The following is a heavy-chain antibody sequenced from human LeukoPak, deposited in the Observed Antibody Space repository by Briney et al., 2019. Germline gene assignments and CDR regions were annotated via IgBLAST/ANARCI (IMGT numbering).Heavy chain of an antibody. V-gene: IGHV3-33*06. D-gene: IGHD1-26*01. Sequence: GGSLRLSCAASGFTFSSYGMHWVRQAPGKGLEWVAVIWYDGNNKYYAGSVKGRFTISRDNSQNTLYLQMNSLRVEDTAVYYCAKDTGLVAATRYYFDYWGQGTLVTVSS. J-gene: IGHJ4*02. CDR2: IWYDGNNK. CDR1: GFTFSSYG. CDR3: AKDTGLVAATRYYFDY.